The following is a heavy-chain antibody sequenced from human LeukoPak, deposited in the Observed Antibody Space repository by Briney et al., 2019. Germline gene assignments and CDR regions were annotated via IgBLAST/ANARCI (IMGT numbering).Heavy chain of an antibody. D-gene: IGHD3-22*01. V-gene: IGHV3-74*01. CDR3: ARDHFDSSGLDAFDI. CDR2: INGDGRNI. Sequence: GGSLRLSCVASGFTFSSYWMHWVRQDPRKGLVWVSRINGDGRNINYADSVRGRFTISRDNAKNSLYLQMNSLRAEDTAVYYCARDHFDSSGLDAFDIWGQGTMVTVSS. CDR1: GFTFSSYW. J-gene: IGHJ3*02.